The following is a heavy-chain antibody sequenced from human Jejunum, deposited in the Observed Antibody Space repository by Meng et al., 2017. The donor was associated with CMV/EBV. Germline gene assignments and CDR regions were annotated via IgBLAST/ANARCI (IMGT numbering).Heavy chain of an antibody. D-gene: IGHD3-10*01. V-gene: IGHV3-11*01. J-gene: IGHJ4*02. Sequence: LSFAASGFTFSDSYMSWIRQAPGKGLEWVSYISSSGSTIYYADSVKGRFTISRDNAKNSLYLQMNSLRADDTAVYYCAREIRPIDYWGQGTLVTVSS. CDR3: AREIRPIDY. CDR1: GFTFSDSY. CDR2: ISSSGSTI.